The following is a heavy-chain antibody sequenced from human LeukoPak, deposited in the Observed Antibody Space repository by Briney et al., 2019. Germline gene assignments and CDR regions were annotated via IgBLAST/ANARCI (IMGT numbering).Heavy chain of an antibody. V-gene: IGHV4-39*07. CDR2: IYYSGST. Sequence: PSETLSLTCTVSGGSISSSSFYWGWIRQPPGKGLEWIGSIYYSGSTYYNPSLKSRVTISVDTSKNQFSLKLSSVTAADTAVYYCARDAGRDGYNLWGQGTLVTVSS. J-gene: IGHJ4*02. CDR1: GGSISSSSFY. CDR3: ARDAGRDGYNL. D-gene: IGHD5-24*01.